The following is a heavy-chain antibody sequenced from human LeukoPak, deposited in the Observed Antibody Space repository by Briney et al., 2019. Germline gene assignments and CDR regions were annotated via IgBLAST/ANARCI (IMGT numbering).Heavy chain of an antibody. V-gene: IGHV3-30-3*01. J-gene: IGHJ4*02. CDR3: AGDRFGRLGELSTFDY. CDR2: ISYDGSNK. Sequence: GGSLRLSCAASGFTFSSYAMHWVRQAPGKGLEWVAVISYDGSNKYYADSVKGRFTISRDNSKNTLYLQMNSLRAEDTAVYYCAGDRFGRLGELSTFDYWGQGTLVTASS. D-gene: IGHD3-16*02. CDR1: GFTFSSYA.